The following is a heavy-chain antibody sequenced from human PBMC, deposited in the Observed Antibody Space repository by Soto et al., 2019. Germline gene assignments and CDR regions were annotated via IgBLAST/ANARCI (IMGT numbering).Heavy chain of an antibody. J-gene: IGHJ6*03. D-gene: IGHD6-6*01. CDR3: ARVRQLVGYLYYYMDV. V-gene: IGHV1-18*01. Sequence: QVPLLQSGAEVKKPGASVKVSCKASGYTFTNYGITWVRQAPGQGLEWMGWISSYNGNTHYTQSLQGRVTMTTDPSTCTAYMEVRGLRSHYTAVYYWARVRQLVGYLYYYMDVWGKGTTVTVSS. CDR2: ISSYNGNT. CDR1: GYTFTNYG.